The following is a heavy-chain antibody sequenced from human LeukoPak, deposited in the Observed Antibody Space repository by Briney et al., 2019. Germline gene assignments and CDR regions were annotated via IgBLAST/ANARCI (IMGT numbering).Heavy chain of an antibody. CDR2: IYTSGST. Sequence: SETLSLTCTVSGGSISSYYWSWIRQPAGKGLEWIGRIYTSGSTNYNPSLKSRVTMSVDTSKNQFSLKLSSVTAADTAVYYCARVKGYCSGGSCYNWFDPWGQGTLVTVSS. J-gene: IGHJ5*02. D-gene: IGHD2-15*01. V-gene: IGHV4-4*07. CDR1: GGSISSYY. CDR3: ARVKGYCSGGSCYNWFDP.